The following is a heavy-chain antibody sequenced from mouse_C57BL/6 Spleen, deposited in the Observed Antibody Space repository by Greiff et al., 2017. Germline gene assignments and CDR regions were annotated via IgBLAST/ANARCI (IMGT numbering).Heavy chain of an antibody. CDR2: INPGSGST. CDR1: GYAFTNYL. D-gene: IGHD1-1*01. Sequence: QVQLQQSGAELVRPGTSVTVSCKASGYAFTNYLIEWVKQRPGQGLEWIGVINPGSGSTNYNEKFQSKATLTVDKSSSTAYMQLSSLTSEDSAVYYCARGSNYYGSSYGYFDYWGQGTTLTVSS. V-gene: IGHV1-54*01. J-gene: IGHJ2*01. CDR3: ARGSNYYGSSYGYFDY.